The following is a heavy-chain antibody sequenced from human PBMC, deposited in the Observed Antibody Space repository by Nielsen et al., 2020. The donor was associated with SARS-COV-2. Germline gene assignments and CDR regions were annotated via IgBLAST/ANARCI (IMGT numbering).Heavy chain of an antibody. V-gene: IGHV5-51*01. Sequence: GESLKISCKGSGYSFTSYWISWVRQMPGKGLEWMGIIYPGDSDTRYSPSFQGQVTISADKSISTAYLQWSSLEASDTAMYYCARLAAAAGTSIWYFDLWGRGTLVTVSS. CDR1: GYSFTSYW. J-gene: IGHJ2*01. CDR2: IYPGDSDT. CDR3: ARLAAAAGTSIWYFDL. D-gene: IGHD6-13*01.